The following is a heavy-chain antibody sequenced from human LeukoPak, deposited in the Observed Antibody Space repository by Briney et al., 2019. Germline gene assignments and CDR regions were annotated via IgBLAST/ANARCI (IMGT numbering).Heavy chain of an antibody. CDR3: ARGCLGLGNDYVWGSYSPWVWFDP. Sequence: GASVKVSCKASGYTFTSYAMNWVRQAPGQGLEWMGWINTNTGNPTYAQGFTGRFVFSLDTSVSTAYLQISSLKAEDTAVYYCARGCLGLGNDYVWGSYSPWVWFDPWGQGTLVTVSS. J-gene: IGHJ5*02. CDR1: GYTFTSYA. CDR2: INTNTGNP. D-gene: IGHD3-16*01. V-gene: IGHV7-4-1*02.